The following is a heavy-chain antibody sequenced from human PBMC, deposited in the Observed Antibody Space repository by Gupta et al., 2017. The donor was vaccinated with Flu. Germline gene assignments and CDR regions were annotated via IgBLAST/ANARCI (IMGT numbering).Heavy chain of an antibody. Sequence: EVQLVESGGGLVQPGRSLRLSCAASGFTFVDYAMHWVRQAPGKGLEWVSAISWNSGYIGYADSVKGRFIISRDNGKNSLFLQMNSLRAEDTALYFCAKAVTVADDAFDIWGQGTMVTVSA. CDR1: GFTFVDYA. D-gene: IGHD2-21*02. V-gene: IGHV3-9*01. CDR3: AKAVTVADDAFDI. J-gene: IGHJ3*02. CDR2: ISWNSGYI.